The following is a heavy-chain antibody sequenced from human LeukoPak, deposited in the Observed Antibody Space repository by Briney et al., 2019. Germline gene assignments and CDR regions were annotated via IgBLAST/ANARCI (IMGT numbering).Heavy chain of an antibody. J-gene: IGHJ5*02. D-gene: IGHD2-2*01. CDR1: GGSISSYY. V-gene: IGHV4-4*07. Sequence: SETLSLTCTVSGGSISSYYWSWIRQPAGKGLEWIGRIYTSGSTNYNPSLKSRVTMSVDTSKNQFSLKLSSVTAADTAVYYCARAKPGYCSSTSCYWWFDPWGQGTLVTVSS. CDR2: IYTSGST. CDR3: ARAKPGYCSSTSCYWWFDP.